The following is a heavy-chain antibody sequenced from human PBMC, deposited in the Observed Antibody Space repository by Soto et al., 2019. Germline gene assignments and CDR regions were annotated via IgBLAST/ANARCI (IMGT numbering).Heavy chain of an antibody. CDR3: GRITRYCISTSCPDY. J-gene: IGHJ4*02. CDR2: IYYSGST. V-gene: IGHV4-31*03. Sequence: SETLSLTCTVSGGSISSGGYYWSWIRQHPGKGLEWIGYIYYSGSTYYNPSLKSRVTISVDTSKNQFSLKLSSVTAADTAVYYCGRITRYCISTSCPDYWGQGTLVTVSS. CDR1: GGSISSGGYY. D-gene: IGHD2-2*01.